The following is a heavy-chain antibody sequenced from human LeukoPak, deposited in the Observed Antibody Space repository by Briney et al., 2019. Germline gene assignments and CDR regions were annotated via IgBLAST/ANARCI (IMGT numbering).Heavy chain of an antibody. V-gene: IGHV3-23*01. J-gene: IGHJ3*02. CDR3: AKGNPFRYFGWLLSSGHAFDI. D-gene: IGHD3-9*01. CDR1: GFTFSSYA. CDR2: ISGSGGST. Sequence: GGSLRLSCAASGFTFSSYAMSWVRQAPGKGLEWVSAISGSGGSTYYADSAKGRFTISRDNSKSTLYLQMNSLRAEDTAVYYCAKGNPFRYFGWLLSSGHAFDIWGQGTMVTVSS.